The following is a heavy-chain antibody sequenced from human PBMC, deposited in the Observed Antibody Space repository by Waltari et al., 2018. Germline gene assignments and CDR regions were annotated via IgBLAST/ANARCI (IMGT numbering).Heavy chain of an antibody. J-gene: IGHJ4*02. CDR1: GFSFRSYV. V-gene: IGHV3-33*01. Sequence: QVHLLESGGGVVQPGRSLRLSCVASGFSFRSYVLHWVRQAPGKQLEWLALLFPDEATLNYADSVKGRFTISRDNAKATLFLQMDSLRAEDTAVYYCARGGHHYCSGDSCRIYFDSWGQGTLVTVSS. CDR3: ARGGHHYCSGDSCRIYFDS. D-gene: IGHD2-15*01. CDR2: LFPDEATL.